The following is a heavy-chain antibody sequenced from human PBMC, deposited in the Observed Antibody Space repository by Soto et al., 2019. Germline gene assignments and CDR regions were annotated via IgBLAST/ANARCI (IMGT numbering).Heavy chain of an antibody. CDR2: ISTNGGNT. Sequence: GGSLRLSCSASGFTFSSYAMHWVRQAPGKGLEYVSSISTNGGNTNYAQRFQGRVTMTTDTSTSTAYMELRSLRSDDTAVYYCAREGQLGYWGQGTLVTVSS. V-gene: IGHV3-64*04. CDR1: GFTFSSYA. CDR3: AREGQLGY. D-gene: IGHD6-6*01. J-gene: IGHJ4*02.